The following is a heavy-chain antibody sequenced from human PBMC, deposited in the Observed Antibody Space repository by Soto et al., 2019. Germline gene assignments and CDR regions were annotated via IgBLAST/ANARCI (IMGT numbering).Heavy chain of an antibody. J-gene: IGHJ6*02. D-gene: IGHD1-26*01. CDR1: GGTFSSYA. CDR2: IIPIFGTA. V-gene: IGHV1-69*01. Sequence: QVQLVQSGAEVKKPGSSVKVSCKASGGTFSSYAISWVRQAPGQGLEWMGGIIPIFGTANYAQKFQGRVTITADESTSTAYMEPSSLGSEDTAVYYCARAHPIVGATDSYYYYYGMDVWGQGTTVTVSS. CDR3: ARAHPIVGATDSYYYYYGMDV.